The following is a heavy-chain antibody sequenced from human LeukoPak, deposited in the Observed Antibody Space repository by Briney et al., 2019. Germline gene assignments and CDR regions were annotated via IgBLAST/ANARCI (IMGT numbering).Heavy chain of an antibody. CDR3: AGLLQADAFDI. CDR2: IYHSGST. V-gene: IGHV4-4*02. CDR1: GFTFSSYSM. D-gene: IGHD2-15*01. J-gene: IGHJ3*02. Sequence: PGGSLRLSCAASGFTFSSYSMNWVRQPPGKGLEWIGEIYHSGSTNYNPSLKSRVTISVDKSKNQFSLKLSSVTAADTAVYYCAGLLQADAFDIWGQGTMVTVSS.